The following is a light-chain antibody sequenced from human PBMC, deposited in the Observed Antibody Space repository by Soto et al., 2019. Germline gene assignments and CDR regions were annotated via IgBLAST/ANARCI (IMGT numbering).Light chain of an antibody. CDR1: SSNIGSNT. CDR3: AAWDDSLNGVV. J-gene: IGLJ2*01. Sequence: QAVVTQPPSASGTPGQRVTISCSGSSSNIGSNTVNWYQQLPGTAPKLLIYSNNQRPSGVPVRFSGSKSGTSASLAISGLQSEDEADYYCAAWDDSLNGVVFGGGTQLTVL. CDR2: SNN. V-gene: IGLV1-44*01.